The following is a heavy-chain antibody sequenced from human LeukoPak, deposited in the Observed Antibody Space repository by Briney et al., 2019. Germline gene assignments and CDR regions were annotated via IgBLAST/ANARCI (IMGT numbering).Heavy chain of an antibody. D-gene: IGHD1-26*01. CDR1: GGSFSGYY. CDR3: ARNSGSYVPLRAGIDY. V-gene: IGHV4-34*01. Sequence: SETLSLTCAVYGGSFSGYYWSWIRQPPGKGLEWIGEINHSGSTNYNPSLKSRVTISVDTSKSQFSLKLSSVTAADTAVYYCARNSGSYVPLRAGIDYWGQGTLVTVSS. CDR2: INHSGST. J-gene: IGHJ4*02.